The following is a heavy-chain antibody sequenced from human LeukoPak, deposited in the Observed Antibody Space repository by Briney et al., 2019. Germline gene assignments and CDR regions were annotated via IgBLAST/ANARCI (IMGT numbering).Heavy chain of an antibody. J-gene: IGHJ4*02. Sequence: GGSLRLSCSASGFTFGDYAMSWFRQAPGKGLEWVGFIRSKAFGGTTEYAASVKGRFTISRDDSKSIAYLQMNSLKTEDTAVYYCTRGGTQLWELLDYWGQGTLVTVSS. V-gene: IGHV3-49*03. CDR3: TRGGTQLWELLDY. D-gene: IGHD1-26*01. CDR1: GFTFGDYA. CDR2: IRSKAFGGTT.